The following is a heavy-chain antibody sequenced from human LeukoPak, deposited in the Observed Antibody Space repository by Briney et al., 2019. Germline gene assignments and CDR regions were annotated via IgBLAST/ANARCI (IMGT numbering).Heavy chain of an antibody. CDR1: GGSISSSSYY. Sequence: PSETLSLTCTVSGGSISSSSYYWGWIRQPPGKGLEWIGSIYYSGSTYYNPSLKSRVTISVDTSKNQFSLKLSSVTAADTAVYYCARVVILRYMDVWGKGTTVTVSS. CDR3: ARVVILRYMDV. J-gene: IGHJ6*03. CDR2: IYYSGST. V-gene: IGHV4-39*01. D-gene: IGHD2-21*01.